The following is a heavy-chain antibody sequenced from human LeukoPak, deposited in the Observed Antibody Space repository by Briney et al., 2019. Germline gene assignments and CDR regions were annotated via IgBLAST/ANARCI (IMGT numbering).Heavy chain of an antibody. CDR1: GFTFSSYG. V-gene: IGHV3-33*01. Sequence: GGSLRLSCAASGFTFSSYGMHWVRQAPGKGLEWVAVIWYDGSNKYYADSVKGRFTISRDNSKNTLDLQMNSLRAEDTAVYYCARSASIAALPNYWGQGTLVTVSS. CDR2: IWYDGSNK. D-gene: IGHD6-6*01. J-gene: IGHJ4*02. CDR3: ARSASIAALPNY.